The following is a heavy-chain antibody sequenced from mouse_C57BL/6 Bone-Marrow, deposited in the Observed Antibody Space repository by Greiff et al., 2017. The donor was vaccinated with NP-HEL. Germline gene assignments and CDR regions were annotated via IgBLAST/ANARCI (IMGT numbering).Heavy chain of an antibody. V-gene: IGHV7-3*01. CDR2: IRTKANGYTT. CDR1: GFTFTDYY. Sequence: EVMLVESGGGLVQPGGSLSLSCAASGFTFTDYYMSWVRQPPGKALEWLGFIRTKANGYTTEYSASVKGRFTISRDNSQSILYLQMNALRAEDSATYYCARSSVVATDYAMDYWGQGTSVTVSS. CDR3: ARSSVVATDYAMDY. J-gene: IGHJ4*01. D-gene: IGHD1-1*01.